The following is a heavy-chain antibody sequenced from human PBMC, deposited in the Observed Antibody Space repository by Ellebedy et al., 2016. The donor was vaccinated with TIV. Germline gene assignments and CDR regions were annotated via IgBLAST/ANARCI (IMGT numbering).Heavy chain of an antibody. V-gene: IGHV3-11*05. J-gene: IGHJ5*02. D-gene: IGHD4-11*01. CDR1: GFTFSDYY. Sequence: GGSLRLSCAASGFTFSDYYMSWIRQAPGKGLEWVSYISSSSSTYRNNADSVRGRFTISRDNTKNSLYLQMISPRAEDTAVYYCVRDLMTTGWFDPWGQGTLVTVSS. CDR3: VRDLMTTGWFDP. CDR2: ISSSSSTYR.